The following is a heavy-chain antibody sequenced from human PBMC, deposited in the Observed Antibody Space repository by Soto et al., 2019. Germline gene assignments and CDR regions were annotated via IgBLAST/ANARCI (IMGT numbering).Heavy chain of an antibody. J-gene: IGHJ6*02. D-gene: IGHD1-1*01. V-gene: IGHV1-69*04. Sequence: QVQLVQCGSAVKEPGSSVKVSCKTSGGTLSTFAISWVRQAPGQGLECVGTFIPVVAMAKYGQNFQGRVTITADQSTNNLFMELSRLRSEDTAIYYCANGNDNYFYYGMDVWGQGTTVTVSS. CDR2: FIPVVAMA. CDR1: GGTLSTFA. CDR3: ANGNDNYFYYGMDV.